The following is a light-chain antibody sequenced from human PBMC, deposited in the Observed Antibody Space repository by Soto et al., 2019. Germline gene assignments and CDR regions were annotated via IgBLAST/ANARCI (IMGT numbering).Light chain of an antibody. CDR3: ATWDASLNGYV. CDR2: SND. CDR1: SFNIGRNT. J-gene: IGLJ1*01. Sequence: QSVLTQPLSASGTPGQRVTISCSGSSFNIGRNTVNWYQQLPGTAPKLLIYSNDQRPSGVPDRFSGSRSGTSASLAITGLKSEDEADYFCATWDASLNGYVFGSGTKVTVL. V-gene: IGLV1-44*01.